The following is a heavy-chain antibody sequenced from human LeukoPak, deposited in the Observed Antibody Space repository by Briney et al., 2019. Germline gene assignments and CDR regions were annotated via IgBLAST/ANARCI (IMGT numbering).Heavy chain of an antibody. CDR3: ARGGDHHQGYYFDY. Sequence: QTLSLTCAISVDSDSSNSAAWNCIRHSPSRCLECLGRTYDRSKWYNDYAVSVKSRITITPDTSKNQFSLQLNSVTPEDTAVYYCARGGDHHQGYYFDYWGQGTLVTVSS. CDR2: TYDRSKWYN. CDR1: VDSDSSNSAA. J-gene: IGHJ4*02. V-gene: IGHV6-1*01. D-gene: IGHD4-17*01.